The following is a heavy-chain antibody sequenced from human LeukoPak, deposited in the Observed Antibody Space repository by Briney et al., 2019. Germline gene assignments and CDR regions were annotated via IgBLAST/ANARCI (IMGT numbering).Heavy chain of an antibody. CDR1: GYTFTSYD. CDR3: ARYCSSTSCYSFDY. V-gene: IGHV1-8*02. CDR2: MNPNSGNT. D-gene: IGHD2-2*02. J-gene: IGHJ4*02. Sequence: ASVKVSCKASGYTFTSYDINWVRQATGQGLEWMGWMNPNSGNTGYAQKFQGRVTMTRDMSTSTVYMELSSLRSEDTAVYYCARYCSSTSCYSFDYWGQGTLVTVSS.